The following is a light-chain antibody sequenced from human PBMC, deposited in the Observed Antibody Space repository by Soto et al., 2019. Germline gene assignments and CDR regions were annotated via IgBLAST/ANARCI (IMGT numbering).Light chain of an antibody. CDR2: AAS. CDR3: QKYSSAPPFT. J-gene: IGKJ3*01. CDR1: QGISNY. Sequence: DIQMTQSPSSLSASVGDRVTITCRASQGISNYLAWYQQKPGKVPKLLIYAASTLQSGVPSRFSGSGSGTDFTLTISNLQPEDVATYYCQKYSSAPPFTFGPGTKVDIK. V-gene: IGKV1-27*01.